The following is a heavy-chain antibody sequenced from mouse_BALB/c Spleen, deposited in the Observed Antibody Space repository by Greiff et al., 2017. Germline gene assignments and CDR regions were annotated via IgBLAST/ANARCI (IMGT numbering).Heavy chain of an antibody. CDR2: SRNKASDYTT. D-gene: IGHD1-1*01. CDR1: GFSFSDFY. V-gene: IGHV7-1*02. Sequence: EVMLLESGGGLVQPGGSLRLSCATSGFSFSDFYMQWVRQPPGKRLEWIAASRNKASDYTTEYSASVKGRFIVSRDTSQSILYLQMNALRAEDTAIYYCARGARYYGSSSWFAYWGQGTLVTVSA. J-gene: IGHJ3*01. CDR3: ARGARYYGSSSWFAY.